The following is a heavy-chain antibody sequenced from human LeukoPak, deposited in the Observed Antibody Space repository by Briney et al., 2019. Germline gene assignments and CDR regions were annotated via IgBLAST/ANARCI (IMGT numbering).Heavy chain of an antibody. CDR3: ARSSGWYHRGPDYYYYYMDV. CDR2: ISSSSSYI. J-gene: IGHJ6*03. D-gene: IGHD6-19*01. Sequence: GGSLRLSCAASGFTFSSYSMNWVRQAPGKGLEWVSSISSSSSYIYYADSVKSRFTISRDNAKNSLYLQMNSLRAEDTAVYYCARSSGWYHRGPDYYYYYMDVWGKGTTVTVS. V-gene: IGHV3-21*01. CDR1: GFTFSSYS.